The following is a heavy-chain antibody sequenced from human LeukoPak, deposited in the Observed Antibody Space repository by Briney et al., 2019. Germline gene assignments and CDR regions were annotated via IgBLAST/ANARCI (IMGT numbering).Heavy chain of an antibody. J-gene: IGHJ4*02. CDR3: ARRKSFYDSSGYFDH. V-gene: IGHV4-39*01. CDR2: IYYSGNT. D-gene: IGHD3-22*01. Sequence: SETLSLTCTVSGDSIRSTSYYWGWIRQPPGKGLEWIGSIYYSGNTYYNPSLKSRVTIAVDTSKNQFSLTLNSVTVADTAVYYCARRKSFYDSSGYFDHWGRGTLVTVS. CDR1: GDSIRSTSYY.